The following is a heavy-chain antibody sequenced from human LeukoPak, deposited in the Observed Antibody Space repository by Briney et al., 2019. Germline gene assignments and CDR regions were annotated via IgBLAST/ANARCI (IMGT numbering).Heavy chain of an antibody. CDR2: ISSNGGST. CDR3: AREQWELPDV. J-gene: IGHJ6*04. V-gene: IGHV3-64*01. CDR1: GFTFSSYA. Sequence: GGSLRLSCAASGFTFSSYAMHWVRQAPGKGLEYVSAISSNGGSTYYANSVKGRFTISRDNSKNTLYLQMGSLRAEDMAVYYCAREQWELPDVWGKGTTVTVSS. D-gene: IGHD1-26*01.